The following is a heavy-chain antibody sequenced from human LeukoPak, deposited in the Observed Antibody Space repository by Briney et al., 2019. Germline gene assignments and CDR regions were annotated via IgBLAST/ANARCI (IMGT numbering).Heavy chain of an antibody. CDR3: ARVEGIAVAEAYY. CDR2: INHSGST. V-gene: IGHV4-34*01. J-gene: IGHJ4*02. CDR1: GGSFSGYY. Sequence: SETLSLTCAVYGGSFSGYYWSWIRQPPGKGLEWIGEINHSGSTNYNPSLKSRVTISVDTSKNQFSLKLSSVTAADTAVYYCARVEGIAVAEAYYWGQGTLVTVSS. D-gene: IGHD6-19*01.